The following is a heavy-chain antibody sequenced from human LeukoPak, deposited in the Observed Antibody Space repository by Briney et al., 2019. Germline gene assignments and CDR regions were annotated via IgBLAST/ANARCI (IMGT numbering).Heavy chain of an antibody. CDR3: AREFYGDAFDI. D-gene: IGHD4-17*01. Sequence: SETLSLTCTVSGGSISTYYWSWIRQPPGKGLEWIGYIYYSGSTNYNPSLKSRLTISVDTSKNQFSLRLSSVTAADTAVYYCAREFYGDAFDIWGQGTMVTVSS. CDR2: IYYSGST. J-gene: IGHJ3*02. CDR1: GGSISTYY. V-gene: IGHV4-59*01.